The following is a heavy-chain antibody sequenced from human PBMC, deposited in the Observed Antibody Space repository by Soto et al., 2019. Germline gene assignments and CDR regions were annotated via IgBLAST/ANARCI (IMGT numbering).Heavy chain of an antibody. CDR1: GGSISSSNW. CDR2: IYHSGST. Sequence: QVQLQESGPGLVKPSGTLSLTCVVSGGSISSSNWWSWVRQPPGKGLEWIGEIYHSGSTNYNPPLNSRVTISGVKYRNQFSLMLSSVTAVDTAVYYCVSGAFDIWGQRKMVTVSS. J-gene: IGHJ3*02. V-gene: IGHV4-4*02. CDR3: VSGAFDI. D-gene: IGHD3-10*01.